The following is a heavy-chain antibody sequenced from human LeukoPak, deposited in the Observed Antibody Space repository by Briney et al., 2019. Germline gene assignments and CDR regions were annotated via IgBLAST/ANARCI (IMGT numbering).Heavy chain of an antibody. Sequence: GGSLRLSCAASGFTFSSYWMHWVRQAPGKGLVWVSRINSDGSSTSYADSVKGRFTISRDNAKNTLYLQMNSLRAEDTAVYYCARGYRGRDSSVGFDHWGQGNLVTVSS. CDR1: GFTFSSYW. J-gene: IGHJ4*02. CDR3: ARGYRGRDSSVGFDH. V-gene: IGHV3-74*01. D-gene: IGHD3-16*01. CDR2: INSDGSST.